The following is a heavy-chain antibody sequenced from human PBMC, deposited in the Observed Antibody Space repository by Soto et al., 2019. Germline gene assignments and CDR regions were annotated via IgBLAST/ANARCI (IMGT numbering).Heavy chain of an antibody. CDR2: IYYSGST. CDR3: ARYPGPIAARLINGFDP. V-gene: IGHV4-31*03. J-gene: IGHJ5*02. CDR1: GGSISSGGYY. D-gene: IGHD6-6*01. Sequence: SETLSLTCTVSGGSISSGGYYWSWIRQHPGKGLEWIGYIYYSGSTYYNPSLKSRVTISVDTSKNQFSLKLSSVTAADTAVYYCARYPGPIAARLINGFDPRGQRTLVTVSS.